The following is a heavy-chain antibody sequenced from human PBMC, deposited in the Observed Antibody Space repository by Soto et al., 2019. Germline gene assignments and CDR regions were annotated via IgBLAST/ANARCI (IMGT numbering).Heavy chain of an antibody. Sequence: QVQLQESGPGLVKPSQTLSLTCTVSGASISSGAYYCRWIRHCPGKGLEWIGEISYRGITHYNPSLISRATISRDTSENQFALKVNSVTAADTAVYYCARMSATGTRWFDSWGQGTQVTVSS. CDR3: ARMSATGTRWFDS. CDR1: GASISSGAYY. V-gene: IGHV4-31*03. CDR2: ISYRGIT. J-gene: IGHJ5*01. D-gene: IGHD6-13*01.